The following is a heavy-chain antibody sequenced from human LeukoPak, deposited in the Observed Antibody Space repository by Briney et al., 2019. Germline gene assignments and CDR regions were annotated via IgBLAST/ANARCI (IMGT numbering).Heavy chain of an antibody. CDR1: GGSISSYY. J-gene: IGHJ4*02. CDR3: AKDLFGRYDSSGYPIRRIDH. Sequence: PSETLSLTCTVSGGSISSYYWSWIRQPPGKGLEWIGYIYYSGSTNYNPSLKSRVTMSVDTSKNQFSLKLSSVTAADTAVYYCAKDLFGRYDSSGYPIRRIDHWGQGTLVTVSS. V-gene: IGHV4-59*12. D-gene: IGHD3-22*01. CDR2: IYYSGST.